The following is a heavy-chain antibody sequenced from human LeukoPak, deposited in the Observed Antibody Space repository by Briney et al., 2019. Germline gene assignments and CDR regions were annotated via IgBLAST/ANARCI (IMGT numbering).Heavy chain of an antibody. V-gene: IGHV4-39*07. CDR3: ARDYYEGSGYYLTDK. Sequence: SETLSLTCTVSGGSISSSSYYWVCIRQAPGKGLEWIVCIYYSGSTYYNPSLKSRVTISVDTSKNQFSLKLSSVTAADTAVYYCARDYYEGSGYYLTDKWGQGTLVTVSS. J-gene: IGHJ4*02. CDR1: GGSISSSSYY. CDR2: IYYSGST. D-gene: IGHD3-22*01.